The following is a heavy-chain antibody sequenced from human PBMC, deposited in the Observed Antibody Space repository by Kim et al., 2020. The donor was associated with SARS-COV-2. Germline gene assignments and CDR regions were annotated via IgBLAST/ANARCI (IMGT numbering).Heavy chain of an antibody. Sequence: SETLSLTCAVYGGSFSGYYWSWIRQPPGKGLEWIGEINHSGSTNYNPSLKSRVTISVDTSKNQFSLKLSSVTAADTAVYYCARVEKQNGDSPYYFDYWGQGTLVTVSS. V-gene: IGHV4-34*01. CDR1: GGSFSGYY. D-gene: IGHD2-21*01. J-gene: IGHJ4*02. CDR3: ARVEKQNGDSPYYFDY. CDR2: INHSGST.